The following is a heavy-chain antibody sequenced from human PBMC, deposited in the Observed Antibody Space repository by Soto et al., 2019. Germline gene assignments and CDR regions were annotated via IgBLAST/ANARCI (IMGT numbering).Heavy chain of an antibody. CDR1: GFSFSSYS. V-gene: IGHV3-48*01. Sequence: EVQVVESGGGLVQPGGSLRLSCSASGFSFSSYSMNWVRQAPGKGLEWISYISSGSSTIYYTDSAKGQCTISRDNAKNSLYLQMNSLSAEDTAVYYCARGGYFDLWGRGTLVTVSS. CDR2: ISSGSSTI. CDR3: ARGGYFDL. J-gene: IGHJ2*01.